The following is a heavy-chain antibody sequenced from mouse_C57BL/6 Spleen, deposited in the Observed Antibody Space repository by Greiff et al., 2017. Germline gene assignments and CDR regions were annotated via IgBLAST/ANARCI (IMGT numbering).Heavy chain of an antibody. D-gene: IGHD1-1*01. J-gene: IGHJ1*03. Sequence: QVQLQQPGAELVMPGASVKLSCKASGYTFTSYWMHWVKQRPGQGLEWIGEIDPSDSYTNYNQKFKGKSTLTVDKSSSTAYMQLSSLTSEDSAYYYGARWGYGSGDWYFDVWGTGTTVTVSS. CDR1: GYTFTSYW. V-gene: IGHV1-69*01. CDR3: ARWGYGSGDWYFDV. CDR2: IDPSDSYT.